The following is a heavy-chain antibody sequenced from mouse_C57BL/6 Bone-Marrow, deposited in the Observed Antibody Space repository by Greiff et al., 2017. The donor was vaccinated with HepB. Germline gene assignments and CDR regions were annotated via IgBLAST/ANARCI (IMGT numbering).Heavy chain of an antibody. Sequence: VQLQQPGAELVMPGASVKLSCKASGYTFTSYWMHWVKQRPGQGLEWIGEIDPSDSYTNYNQKFKGKSTLTVDKSSSTAYMQLSSLTSEDSAVYYCARGGIYYYGSSPAWFAYWGQGTLVTVSA. J-gene: IGHJ3*01. CDR1: GYTFTSYW. V-gene: IGHV1-69*01. CDR3: ARGGIYYYGSSPAWFAY. CDR2: IDPSDSYT. D-gene: IGHD1-1*01.